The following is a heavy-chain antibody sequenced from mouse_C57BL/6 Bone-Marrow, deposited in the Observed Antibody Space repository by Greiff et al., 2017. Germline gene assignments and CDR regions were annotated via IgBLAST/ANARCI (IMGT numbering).Heavy chain of an antibody. D-gene: IGHD2-4*01. CDR1: GYTFTSYW. CDR3: AREGYDYDGVYAMDY. Sequence: VQLQQPGAELVRPGTSVKLSCKASGYTFTSYWMHWVKQRPGQGLEWIGVIDPSDSYTNYNQKFKGKATLTVDTSSSTAYMQLSSLTSEDSAVYYCAREGYDYDGVYAMDYWGQGTSVTVS. V-gene: IGHV1-59*01. J-gene: IGHJ4*01. CDR2: IDPSDSYT.